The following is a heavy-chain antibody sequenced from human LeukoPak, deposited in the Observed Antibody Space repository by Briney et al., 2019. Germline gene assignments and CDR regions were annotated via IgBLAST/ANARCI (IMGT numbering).Heavy chain of an antibody. J-gene: IGHJ6*02. D-gene: IGHD1-26*01. CDR1: GNGLTIDY. CDR3: ARPGRVPLGILSGIHPSRGEKFSYHAMDV. CDR2: IGPSGDRT. V-gene: IGHV1-46*01. Sequence: GASVKVSCKASGNGLTIDYIHWVRQAPGQGLEWMGVIGPSGDRTNYAQKFQGRVTMIRDTSTSTVNMELSSLTSEDTAIYYCARPGRVPLGILSGIHPSRGEKFSYHAMDVWGQGTTVTVSS.